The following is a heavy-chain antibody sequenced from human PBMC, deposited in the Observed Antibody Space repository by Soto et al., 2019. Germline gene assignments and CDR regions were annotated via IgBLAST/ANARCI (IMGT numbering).Heavy chain of an antibody. V-gene: IGHV3-23*01. Sequence: EVQLLESGGGLIQPGGSRGLPCAAPGFPFGPNLRSWVRQAPGRGREWVAFINHNSGYAYYTDSVKGRFTISRDNSKNTLYLQMNSLRAEDTAVYYCTKDQSRNLNHGDYYYYGMDLWGQGTTVTVSS. CDR2: INHNSGYA. D-gene: IGHD3-10*01. J-gene: IGHJ6*02. CDR1: GFPFGPNL. CDR3: TKDQSRNLNHGDYYYYGMDL.